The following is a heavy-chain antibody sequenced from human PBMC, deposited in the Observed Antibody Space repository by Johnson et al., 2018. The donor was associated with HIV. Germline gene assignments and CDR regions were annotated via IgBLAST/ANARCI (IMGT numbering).Heavy chain of an antibody. D-gene: IGHD2-8*01. CDR1: GFTVSSNY. Sequence: VQLVESGGGLVQPGGSLRLSCAASGFTVSSNYMSWVRQAPGKGLEWVSVIYSGGSTYYADSVTGRFTISRDNSKSTLYLQMGRLRSEDTALYFCTREGGNGQAFDIWGQGTLVTVSS. CDR2: IYSGGST. V-gene: IGHV3-66*01. CDR3: TREGGNGQAFDI. J-gene: IGHJ3*02.